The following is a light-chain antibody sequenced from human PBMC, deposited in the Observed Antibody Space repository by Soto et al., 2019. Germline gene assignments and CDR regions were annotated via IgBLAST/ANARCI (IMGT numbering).Light chain of an antibody. V-gene: IGKV1-8*01. CDR2: ATS. Sequence: AIQMTQSPSSFSASVGDRVTITCRASQGIDTYLAWYQQKPGKAPRLLMYATSVLESGVPSRFSGSGSGTDYTLTISSLQSEDFATDYCQQYYAHPPTFGQGTKLDMK. CDR3: QQYYAHPPT. CDR1: QGIDTY. J-gene: IGKJ2*01.